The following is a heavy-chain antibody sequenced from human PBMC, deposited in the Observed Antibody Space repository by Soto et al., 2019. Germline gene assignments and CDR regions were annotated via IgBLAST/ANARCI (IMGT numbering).Heavy chain of an antibody. Sequence: ASVKVSCKASGGTFSSYAISWVRQAPGQGLEWMGGIIPIFGTANYAQKFQGRVTITADESTSTAYMELSSLRSEDTAVYYCARIVVPAANNWFDPWGQGTLVTVSS. CDR2: IIPIFGTA. CDR1: GGTFSSYA. V-gene: IGHV1-69*13. CDR3: ARIVVPAANNWFDP. D-gene: IGHD2-2*01. J-gene: IGHJ5*02.